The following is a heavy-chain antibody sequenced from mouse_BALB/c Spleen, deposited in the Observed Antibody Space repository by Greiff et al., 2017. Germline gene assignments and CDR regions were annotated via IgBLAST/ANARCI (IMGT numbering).Heavy chain of an antibody. CDR1: GYSITSGYS. D-gene: IGHD2-14*01. CDR2: IHYSGST. Sequence: VQLQQSGPDLVKPSQSLSLTCTVTGYSITSGYSWHWIRQFPGNKLEWMGYIHYSGSTNYNPSLTSRISITRDTSKNQFFLQLNSVTTEDTATYYCAREKGTTGPLDDWGEGTTLTVSS. J-gene: IGHJ2*01. CDR3: AREKGTTGPLDD. V-gene: IGHV3-1*02.